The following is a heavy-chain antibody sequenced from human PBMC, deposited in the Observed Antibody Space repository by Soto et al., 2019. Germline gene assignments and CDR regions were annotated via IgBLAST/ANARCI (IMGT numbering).Heavy chain of an antibody. D-gene: IGHD3-22*01. CDR2: IKQDGSEK. V-gene: IGHV3-7*01. Sequence: SLRLSCAASGFTFSSYWMSWVRQAPGKGLEWVANIKQDGSEKYYVDSVKGRFTISRDNAKNSLYLQMNSLRAEDTAVYYCARPSLDYYDSSGYYYGPHWFDPWGQGTLVTVSS. J-gene: IGHJ5*02. CDR1: GFTFSSYW. CDR3: ARPSLDYYDSSGYYYGPHWFDP.